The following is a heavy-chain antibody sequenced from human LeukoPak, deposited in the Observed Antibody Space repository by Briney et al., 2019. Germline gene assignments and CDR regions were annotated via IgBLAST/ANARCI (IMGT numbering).Heavy chain of an antibody. J-gene: IGHJ4*02. Sequence: SETLSLTCTVSGYSITSGYNWAWIRQPPGKVLEWIGSIYHSGSAYYNPSLKSRVTISVDTSKNQFSLKLSSVTAANTAVYYCVRYCSSTACYTRAVDYWGQGTLVTVSS. CDR2: IYHSGSA. V-gene: IGHV4-38-2*02. CDR3: VRYCSSTACYTRAVDY. CDR1: GYSITSGYN. D-gene: IGHD2-2*02.